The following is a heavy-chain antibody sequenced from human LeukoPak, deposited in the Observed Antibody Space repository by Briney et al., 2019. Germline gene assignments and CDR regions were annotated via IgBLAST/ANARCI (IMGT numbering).Heavy chain of an antibody. CDR2: IYHSGST. CDR1: GGSISSSNW. D-gene: IGHD2-21*02. V-gene: IGHV4-4*02. Sequence: PSGTLSLTCAVSGGSISSSNWWSWVRQPPGKGLEWIGEIYHSGSTNYNPSLKSRVTISVDKSKNQFSLKLSSVTAADTAVYYCASYCGGDCYSWGAFDIWGQGTMVTVS. CDR3: ASYCGGDCYSWGAFDI. J-gene: IGHJ3*02.